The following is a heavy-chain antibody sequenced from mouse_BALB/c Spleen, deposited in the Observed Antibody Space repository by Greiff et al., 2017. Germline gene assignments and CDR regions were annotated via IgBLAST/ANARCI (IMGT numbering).Heavy chain of an antibody. J-gene: IGHJ1*01. V-gene: IGHV1S56*01. CDR3: AKNSLLRLHWYFDV. Sequence: QVQLQQPGAELVRPGASVKLSCKASGYTFTSYDINWVRQRPEQGLEWIGWIFPGDGSTKYNEKFKGKATLTTDKSSSTAYMQLSRLTSEDSAVYFCAKNSLLRLHWYFDVWGAGTTVTVSS. CDR2: IFPGDGST. D-gene: IGHD1-2*01. CDR1: GYTFTSYD.